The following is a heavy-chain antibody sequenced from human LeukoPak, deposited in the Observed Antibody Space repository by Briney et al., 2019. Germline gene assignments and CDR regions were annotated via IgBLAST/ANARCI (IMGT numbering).Heavy chain of an antibody. Sequence: SETLSLTCTVSGGSISSGSYYWSWIRQPPGKGLEWIGYIYYSGSTNYNPSLKSRVTISVDTSKNQFSLRLSSVTAADTAVYYCARQGDYYDSSGYQRRGAFDIWGQGTMVTVSS. CDR1: GGSISSGSYY. CDR2: IYYSGST. J-gene: IGHJ3*02. CDR3: ARQGDYYDSSGYQRRGAFDI. D-gene: IGHD3-22*01. V-gene: IGHV4-61*01.